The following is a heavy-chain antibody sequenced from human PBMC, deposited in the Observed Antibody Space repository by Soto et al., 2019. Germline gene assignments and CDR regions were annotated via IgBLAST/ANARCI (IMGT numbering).Heavy chain of an antibody. J-gene: IGHJ6*02. CDR2: ISAYNGNT. V-gene: IGHV1-18*01. CDR1: GYTFTSYG. Sequence: WASVKVSCKASGYTFTSYGISWVRQAPGQGLEWMGWISAYNGNTNYAQKLQGRVTMTTDTSTSTAYMELRSLRSDDTAVYYCARDLYSGYYGSGSYYNTYYYYGMDVWGQGTTVTVSS. D-gene: IGHD3-10*01. CDR3: ARDLYSGYYGSGSYYNTYYYYGMDV.